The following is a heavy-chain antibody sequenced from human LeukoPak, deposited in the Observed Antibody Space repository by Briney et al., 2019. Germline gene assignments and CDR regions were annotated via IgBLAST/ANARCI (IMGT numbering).Heavy chain of an antibody. CDR2: ISYDGSNK. CDR3: AKGPPPRT. CDR1: GFTFSSYG. V-gene: IGHV3-30*18. Sequence: GRSLRLSCAASGFTFSSYGMHWVRQAPGKGLEWVAVISYDGSNKYYADSVKGRFTISRDNSKNPLYLQMNSLRAEDTAVYYCAKGPPPRTWGQGTLVTVSS. J-gene: IGHJ5*02.